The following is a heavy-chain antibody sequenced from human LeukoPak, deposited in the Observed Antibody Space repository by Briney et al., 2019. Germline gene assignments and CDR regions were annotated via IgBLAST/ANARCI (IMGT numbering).Heavy chain of an antibody. CDR2: IFPGDSDT. D-gene: IGHD1/OR15-1a*01. J-gene: IGHJ4*02. CDR3: ATSESQTRFDY. Sequence: GASLKISCKGSGYSFTTYWIGWVRQMPGKGLEWIGIIFPGDSDTTYSPSLQGQVTISADTSINTAYLQWSSLRASDTAMYYCATSESQTRFDYWGQGTPVTVSS. CDR1: GYSFTTYW. V-gene: IGHV5-51*01.